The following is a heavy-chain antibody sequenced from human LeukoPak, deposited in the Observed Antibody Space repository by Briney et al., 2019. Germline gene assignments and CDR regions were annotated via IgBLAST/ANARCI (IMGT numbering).Heavy chain of an antibody. CDR2: TSGSGDIR. Sequence: GGSLRLSCAASGFTFSNYAMTWVRQAPGKGLEWVSRTSGSGDIRPYAESVKGRFTISRTNSENTLYLQMNSLRAEDTVVYYCANYRSGGGGYYSGLEHWGQGTLVAVSS. V-gene: IGHV3-23*01. CDR3: ANYRSGGGGYYSGLEH. J-gene: IGHJ1*01. D-gene: IGHD2-15*01. CDR1: GFTFSNYA.